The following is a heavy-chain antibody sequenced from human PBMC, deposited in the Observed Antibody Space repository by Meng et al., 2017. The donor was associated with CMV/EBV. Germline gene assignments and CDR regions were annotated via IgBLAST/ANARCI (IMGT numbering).Heavy chain of an antibody. CDR1: GGTFSSYA. CDR2: IIPIFGTA. Sequence: SVKVSCKASGGTFSSYAISWVRQAPGQGLEWMGGIIPIFGTANYAQKFQGRVTITTDESTSTAYMELSSLRSEDTAVYYCARGRSYDFWSGYYTPYYFDYWGQGTLVTVS. D-gene: IGHD3-3*01. J-gene: IGHJ4*02. CDR3: ARGRSYDFWSGYYTPYYFDY. V-gene: IGHV1-69*05.